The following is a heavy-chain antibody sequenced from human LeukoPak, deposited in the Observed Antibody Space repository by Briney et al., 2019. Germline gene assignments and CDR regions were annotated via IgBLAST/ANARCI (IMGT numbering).Heavy chain of an antibody. V-gene: IGHV3-21*01. CDR3: AREKAARFGVVTRYYYYYMDV. D-gene: IGHD3-3*01. CDR1: GFTFSSYS. Sequence: PGGSLRLSCAASGFTFSSYSMNWVRQAPGKGLEWVSSISSSSSYIYYADSVKGRFTISRDNAKNSLYLQMNSLRAEDTAVYYCAREKAARFGVVTRYYYYYMDVWGKGTTVTVSS. J-gene: IGHJ6*03. CDR2: ISSSSSYI.